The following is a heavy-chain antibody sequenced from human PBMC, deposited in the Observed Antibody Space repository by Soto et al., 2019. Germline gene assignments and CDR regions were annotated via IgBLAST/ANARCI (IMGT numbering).Heavy chain of an antibody. D-gene: IGHD4-17*01. J-gene: IGHJ5*02. Sequence: QVQLVQSGAEVKKPGASVKVSCKASGNTFTSYDITWVRQATGQGLEYLGWMNPNSGNTAYVQKFQGRVTMTWDTSIPTAYMELSGLRSEDTAVYFCARGVKYGAYSRWFDPWGQGTLVTVSS. CDR3: ARGVKYGAYSRWFDP. CDR2: MNPNSGNT. V-gene: IGHV1-8*01. CDR1: GNTFTSYD.